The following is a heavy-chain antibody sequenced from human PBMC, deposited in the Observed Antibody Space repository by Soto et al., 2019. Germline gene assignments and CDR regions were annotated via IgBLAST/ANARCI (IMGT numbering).Heavy chain of an antibody. D-gene: IGHD5-12*01. Sequence: SVKVSCKASGGTFSSYAISWVRQAPGQGLEWMGGIIPIFGTANYAQKFQGRVTITADESTSTAYMELSSLRSEDTAVYYCARVTTRMATISWFDPWGQGTLVTVS. CDR2: IIPIFGTA. CDR3: ARVTTRMATISWFDP. J-gene: IGHJ5*02. V-gene: IGHV1-69*13. CDR1: GGTFSSYA.